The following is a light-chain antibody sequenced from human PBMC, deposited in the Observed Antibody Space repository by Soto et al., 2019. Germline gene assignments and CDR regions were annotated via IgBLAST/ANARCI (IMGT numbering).Light chain of an antibody. CDR3: QQTSSSPLT. CDR2: DAS. V-gene: IGKV3-20*01. CDR1: QSVTKDY. J-gene: IGKJ4*01. Sequence: EIVLTQSPGTLSLSPGERATLSCRASQSVTKDYLAWYQQKPGQAPRLLIHDASSRATGIPDRFSGSGSGTDFTLTISRLEPEDFAVYYCQQTSSSPLTFGGGTKVDIK.